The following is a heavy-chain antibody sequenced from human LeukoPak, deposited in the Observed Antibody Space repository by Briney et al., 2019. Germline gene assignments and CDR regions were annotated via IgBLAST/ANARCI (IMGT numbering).Heavy chain of an antibody. CDR1: RYSLTTYW. CDR2: IYAGDSDT. J-gene: IGHJ4*02. V-gene: IGHV5-51*01. CDR3: ARFVGACSGGSCYSDY. D-gene: IGHD2-15*01. Sequence: GESLKISCKGSRYSLTTYWIGWVRHMPGKGRGWMGIIYAGDSDTRYSPYFQGQVTISVDKSIIPAYLQWNSLKASDTAMYYCARFVGACSGGSCYSDYWGQGTLVTVSS.